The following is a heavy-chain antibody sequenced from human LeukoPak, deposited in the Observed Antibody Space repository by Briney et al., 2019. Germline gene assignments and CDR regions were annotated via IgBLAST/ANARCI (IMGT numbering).Heavy chain of an antibody. V-gene: IGHV1-8*03. D-gene: IGHD3-22*01. CDR3: AREVYCDSSGYYN. Sequence: ASVKVSCKASGYTFTSYDINWVRQATGQGLEWMGWMNPNNGNTGYAQKFQGRVTITRNTSVSTAYMELSSLRSEDTAVYYCAREVYCDSSGYYNWGQGTLVTVSS. CDR2: MNPNNGNT. J-gene: IGHJ4*02. CDR1: GYTFTSYD.